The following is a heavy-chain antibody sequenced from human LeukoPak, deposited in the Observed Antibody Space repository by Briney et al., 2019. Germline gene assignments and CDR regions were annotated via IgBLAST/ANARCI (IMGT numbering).Heavy chain of an antibody. CDR2: ISSSSSTR. D-gene: IGHD4-17*01. CDR1: GFTFSSYS. CDR3: ARDHYGDYEFDY. J-gene: IGHJ4*02. Sequence: GGSLKLSCAASGFTFSSYSMNWVRQAPGKGLEWVSYISSSSSTRYYADSVKGRFTISRDNAKNSLYLQMNSLRDEDTAVYYCARDHYGDYEFDYWGQGTLVTVSS. V-gene: IGHV3-48*02.